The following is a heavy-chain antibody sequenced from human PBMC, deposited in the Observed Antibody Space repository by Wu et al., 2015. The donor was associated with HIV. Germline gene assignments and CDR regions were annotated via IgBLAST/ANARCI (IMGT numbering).Heavy chain of an antibody. D-gene: IGHD5-18*01. CDR2: IDPHGGGT. Sequence: QVQLVQSGTEVRNPGASVKVSCKASGYRFTDYFIHWMRQAPGQGLEWMGWIDPHGGGTNYAQKFQGRVTLVRDTSISMAYMELSSLTSDDTAIYFCAREVDTSLDLLIYYMTSGTKGTTVTVSS. V-gene: IGHV1-2*02. CDR1: GYRFTDYF. J-gene: IGHJ6*03. CDR3: AREVDTSLDLLIYYMTS.